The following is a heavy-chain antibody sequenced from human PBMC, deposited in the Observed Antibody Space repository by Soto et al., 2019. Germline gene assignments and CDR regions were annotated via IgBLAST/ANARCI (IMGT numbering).Heavy chain of an antibody. CDR2: IYYSGST. CDR3: AREADSFRYGYFDY. J-gene: IGHJ4*02. D-gene: IGHD4-17*01. CDR1: GGSISSGGYY. V-gene: IGHV4-31*03. Sequence: SETLSLTCTVSGGSISSGGYYWSWIRPHPGKGLEWIGYIYYSGSTYYNPSLKSRVTISVDTSKNQFSLKLSSVTAADTAVYYCAREADSFRYGYFDYWGQGTMVTVSS.